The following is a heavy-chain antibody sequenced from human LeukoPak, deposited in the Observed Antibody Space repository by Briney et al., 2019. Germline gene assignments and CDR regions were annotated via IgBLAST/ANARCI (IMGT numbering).Heavy chain of an antibody. D-gene: IGHD2-21*02. Sequence: GGSLRLSCAASGFNFEDYTMHWVRQTPGKGLEWVSLINRRGHTFYADSVKGRFTISRDNSRNSVFLQMNSLRPEDTALYHCAKEVDCPSDCLFFHSWGQGTLVTVSS. CDR2: INRRGHT. J-gene: IGHJ4*02. CDR3: AKEVDCPSDCLFFHS. V-gene: IGHV3-43*01. CDR1: GFNFEDYT.